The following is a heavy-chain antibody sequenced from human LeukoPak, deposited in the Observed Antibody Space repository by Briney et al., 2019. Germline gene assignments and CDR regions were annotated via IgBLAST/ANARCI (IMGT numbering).Heavy chain of an antibody. Sequence: GRSLRLSCAASGFTFSSYGMHWDRQAPGKGLEWVAVISYDGSNKYYADSVKGRFTISRDNSKNTLYPQMNSLRAEDTAVYYCAKESAGSGYSGYDYFEYFQHWGQGTLVTVSS. CDR2: ISYDGSNK. CDR1: GFTFSSYG. CDR3: AKESAGSGYSGYDYFEYFQH. J-gene: IGHJ1*01. V-gene: IGHV3-30*18. D-gene: IGHD5-12*01.